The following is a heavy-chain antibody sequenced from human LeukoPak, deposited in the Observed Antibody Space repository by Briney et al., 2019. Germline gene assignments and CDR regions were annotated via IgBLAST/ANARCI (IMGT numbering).Heavy chain of an antibody. CDR2: ISYDGSNK. J-gene: IGHJ4*02. Sequence: PGRSLRLSCAASGFTFSSYAMHWVRQAPGKGLKWVAVISYDGSNKYYADSVKGRFTISRDNSKNTLYQQMNSLRAEDTAVYYCALSVGGWSPFDYWGQGTLVTVSS. CDR1: GFTFSSYA. D-gene: IGHD6-19*01. V-gene: IGHV3-30-3*01. CDR3: ALSVGGWSPFDY.